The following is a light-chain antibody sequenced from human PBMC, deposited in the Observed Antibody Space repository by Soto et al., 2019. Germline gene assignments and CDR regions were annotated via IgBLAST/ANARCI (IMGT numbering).Light chain of an antibody. Sequence: QSVLTQPPSASGTPGQRVTISCSGRSANIGNNFVCWYQQLPGTAPKLLIYSNTQRPSGVPDRFSGSKSGTSASLAISGLRAEDEGDYYCVSWDDSLSGLVFGTGTKVTVL. CDR3: VSWDDSLSGLV. CDR1: SANIGNNF. J-gene: IGLJ1*01. CDR2: SNT. V-gene: IGLV1-47*02.